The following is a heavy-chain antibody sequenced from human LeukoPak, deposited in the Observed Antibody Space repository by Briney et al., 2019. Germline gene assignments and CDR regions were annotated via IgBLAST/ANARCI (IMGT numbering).Heavy chain of an antibody. CDR1: GFTFSSYS. J-gene: IGHJ3*01. Sequence: GGSLRLSCAASGFTFSSYSMNWVRQAPGKGLEWVSSISSSSSYIYYADSVKGRFTISRDNAKNSVYLQMNSLRAEDTAVYYCAAPVGGNAFDVWGQGTMVTVSS. D-gene: IGHD6-19*01. V-gene: IGHV3-21*04. CDR3: AAPVGGNAFDV. CDR2: ISSSSSYI.